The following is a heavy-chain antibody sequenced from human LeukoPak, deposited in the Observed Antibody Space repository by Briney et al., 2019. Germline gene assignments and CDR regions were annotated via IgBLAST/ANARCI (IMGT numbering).Heavy chain of an antibody. CDR1: GFTFTSHG. V-gene: IGHV3-30*03. Sequence: GGTLRLSCAASGFTFTSHGMSWVRQAPGKGLEWVAVISYDGGYKYYADSVKGRFTISRDNSKNTLSLQMNSLRAEDTSVYYCARGQRRHIDMAPSFEYWGQGTLVTVSS. CDR2: ISYDGGYK. CDR3: ARGQRRHIDMAPSFEY. J-gene: IGHJ4*02. D-gene: IGHD5-24*01.